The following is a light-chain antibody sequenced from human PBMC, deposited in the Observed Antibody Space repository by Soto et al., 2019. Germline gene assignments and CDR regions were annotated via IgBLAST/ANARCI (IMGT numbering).Light chain of an antibody. V-gene: IGLV1-47*01. CDR1: SSSIGTNY. Sequence: QSVLTQPPSASGTPGQRVTISCSGSSSSIGTNYVYWYQQLPGTAPKLLIYKNNQRPSGVPDRFSGSKSGTSASLAISGLRSEDEADYHCASWDDSLSGYVFGTGTEVTVL. CDR2: KNN. J-gene: IGLJ1*01. CDR3: ASWDDSLSGYV.